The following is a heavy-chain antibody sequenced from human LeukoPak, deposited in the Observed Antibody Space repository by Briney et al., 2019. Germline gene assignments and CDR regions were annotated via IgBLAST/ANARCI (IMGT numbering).Heavy chain of an antibody. J-gene: IGHJ4*02. D-gene: IGHD6-19*01. CDR1: GGTFSSYA. CDR2: IIPIFGTA. V-gene: IGHV1-69*06. Sequence: ASVKVSCKASGGTFSSYAISWVRQAPGQGLEWMGGIIPIFGTANYAQKFQGRVTMTEDTSTDTAYMELSSLTSEDTAIYYCARDRVGVGGNGWENWGQGTLVTVSS. CDR3: ARDRVGVGGNGWEN.